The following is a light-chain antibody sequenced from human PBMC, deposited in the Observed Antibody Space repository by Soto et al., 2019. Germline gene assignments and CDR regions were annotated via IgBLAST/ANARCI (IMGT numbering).Light chain of an antibody. J-gene: IGKJ1*01. CDR2: GAS. Sequence: DIQMTPSPSSVSASVGDRVTISCRASHDVRSWLAWYQQKPGKAPNLLFYGASTFQSGVPSRFSGSGSGTDFTLTVSSLQPEDCATYYCQQANGDPWTFGQGTKVEIK. CDR3: QQANGDPWT. CDR1: HDVRSW. V-gene: IGKV1-12*02.